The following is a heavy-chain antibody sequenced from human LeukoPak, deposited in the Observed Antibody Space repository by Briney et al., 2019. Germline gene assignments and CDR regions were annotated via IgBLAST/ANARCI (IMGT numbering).Heavy chain of an antibody. J-gene: IGHJ4*02. D-gene: IGHD4-17*01. V-gene: IGHV3-11*01. CDR1: GFTFSDYY. Sequence: PGGSLRLSCAASGFTFSDYYMSWIRQAPGKGLEWVSYISSSGSTIYYADSVKGRFTISRDNAKNTLYLQMNSLRAEDTAVYYCAKPFLTVTTYDYWGQGTLVTVSS. CDR3: AKPFLTVTTYDY. CDR2: ISSSGSTI.